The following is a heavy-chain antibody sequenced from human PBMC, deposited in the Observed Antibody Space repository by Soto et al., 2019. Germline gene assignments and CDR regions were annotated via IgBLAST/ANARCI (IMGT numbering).Heavy chain of an antibody. J-gene: IGHJ3*02. CDR1: GFTFSTYW. Sequence: EVQLVESGGGLVQPGGSLRLSCAASGFTFSTYWMHWVRQVPGKGLVWVSRINSDGSSTRYADSVKGRFTISRDNAKNTLYLEMNTLRAEDTAVYYCVGLRSTTLGGGDAFAIWGQGTMVTVSS. V-gene: IGHV3-74*01. CDR2: INSDGSST. D-gene: IGHD4-17*01. CDR3: VGLRSTTLGGGDAFAI.